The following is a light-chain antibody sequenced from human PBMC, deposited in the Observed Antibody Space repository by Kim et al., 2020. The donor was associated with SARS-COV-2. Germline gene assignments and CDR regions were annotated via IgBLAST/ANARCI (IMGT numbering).Light chain of an antibody. CDR2: DAS. J-gene: IGKJ4*01. Sequence: SLAPGERAPLSCRASQSVSSYLAWYQQNPGQAPRLLIYDASNRATGISARFSGSGSGTDFTLTISSLEPEDFAVYYCQQRTNWLTFGGGTKVDIK. CDR3: QQRTNWLT. V-gene: IGKV3-11*01. CDR1: QSVSSY.